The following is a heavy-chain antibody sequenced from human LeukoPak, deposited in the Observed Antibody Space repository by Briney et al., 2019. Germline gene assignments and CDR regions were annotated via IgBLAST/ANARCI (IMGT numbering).Heavy chain of an antibody. Sequence: PGRSLRLSCAASGFTFSSFAMHWVRQAPGKGLEWVAVISYDGSNKYYADSVKGRFTISRDNSKSTLYLQMNSLRTEDTAVYYCARDSGWLQFTYYFDYWGQGTLVTVSS. V-gene: IGHV3-30-3*01. J-gene: IGHJ4*02. D-gene: IGHD5-24*01. CDR1: GFTFSSFA. CDR3: ARDSGWLQFTYYFDY. CDR2: ISYDGSNK.